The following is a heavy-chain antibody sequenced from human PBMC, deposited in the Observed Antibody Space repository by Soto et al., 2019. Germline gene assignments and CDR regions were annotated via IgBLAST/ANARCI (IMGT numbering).Heavy chain of an antibody. CDR3: ARLIRGTERGYSGYDLAYYYYGMDV. V-gene: IGHV4-39*01. J-gene: IGHJ6*02. CDR1: GGSISSSSYY. D-gene: IGHD5-12*01. Sequence: SETLSLTCTVSGGSISSSSYYWGWIRQPPGKGLEWIGSIYYSGSTYYNPSLKSRVTISVDTSKNQFSLKLSSVTAADTAVYYCARLIRGTERGYSGYDLAYYYYGMDVWGQGTTVTVSS. CDR2: IYYSGST.